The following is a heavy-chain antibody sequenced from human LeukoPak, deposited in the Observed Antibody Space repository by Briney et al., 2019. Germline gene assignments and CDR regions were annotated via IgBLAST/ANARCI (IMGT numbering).Heavy chain of an antibody. D-gene: IGHD3-10*01. CDR3: ARGHKRITMVRGVKDAFDI. CDR1: GYTFTSYG. CDR2: ISAYNGNT. V-gene: IGHV1-18*01. Sequence: ASVKVSFKASGYTFTSYGISWVRQAPGQGLEWMGWISAYNGNTNYAQKLQGRVTMTTDTSTSTAYMELRSLRSDDTAVYYCARGHKRITMVRGVKDAFDIWGQGTMVTVSS. J-gene: IGHJ3*02.